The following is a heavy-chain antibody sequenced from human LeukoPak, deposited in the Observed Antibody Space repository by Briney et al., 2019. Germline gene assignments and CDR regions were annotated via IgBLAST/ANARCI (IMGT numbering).Heavy chain of an antibody. J-gene: IGHJ4*02. D-gene: IGHD3-10*01. V-gene: IGHV3-74*01. CDR2: IHRDGSST. CDR1: GFTFSDYW. Sequence: PGGSLRLSCAASGFTFSDYWMHWVRQAPGKGLVWVSRIHRDGSSTTYADSVKGRFTISRDNSKNTLFLQMSSLRGEDTAVYYCVKGSSGSRPYYFDYWGQGTVVTVSS. CDR3: VKGSSGSRPYYFDY.